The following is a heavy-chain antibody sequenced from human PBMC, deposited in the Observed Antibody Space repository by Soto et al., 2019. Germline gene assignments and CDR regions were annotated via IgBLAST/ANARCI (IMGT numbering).Heavy chain of an antibody. Sequence: PGGSLRLSCAASGFTFSSYGMHWVRQAPGKGLEWVAVIWYDGSNKYYADSVKGRFTISRDNSKNTLYLQMNSLRAEDTAVYYCARNGPLVDYYYYGMDVWGQGTTVTVSS. J-gene: IGHJ6*02. CDR2: IWYDGSNK. CDR3: ARNGPLVDYYYYGMDV. D-gene: IGHD2-8*01. V-gene: IGHV3-33*01. CDR1: GFTFSSYG.